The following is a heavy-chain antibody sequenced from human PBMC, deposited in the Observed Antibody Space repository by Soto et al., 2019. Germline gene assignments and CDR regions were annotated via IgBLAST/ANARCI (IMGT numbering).Heavy chain of an antibody. CDR3: ARHVRFGGYFSGGGCYYDAFDI. V-gene: IGHV4-59*08. D-gene: IGHD2-15*01. J-gene: IGHJ3*02. CDR1: GGSISSYY. Sequence: SEALSVTGAVSGGSISSYYWSWIRQPPGKGLEWIGYIYYSGSTNYNPSLKSRVTISVDTSKNQFSLKLSSVTAADTAVYYCARHVRFGGYFSGGGCYYDAFDIWGQRTTVPVSS. CDR2: IYYSGST.